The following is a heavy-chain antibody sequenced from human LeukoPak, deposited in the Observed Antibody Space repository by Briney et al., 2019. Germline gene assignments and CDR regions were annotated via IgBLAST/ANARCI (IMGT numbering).Heavy chain of an antibody. D-gene: IGHD3-16*01. Sequence: GGSLRLSCAASGFSVSTYAMSWVRQAPGKGLEWVSAISVSGDNTYYADSVKGRFTLFRDNSKNTLYLQMNRLRVEDTAVYYCAKDGGGADDYWGQGTLVTVSS. CDR1: GFSVSTYA. CDR3: AKDGGGADDY. V-gene: IGHV3-23*01. CDR2: ISVSGDNT. J-gene: IGHJ4*02.